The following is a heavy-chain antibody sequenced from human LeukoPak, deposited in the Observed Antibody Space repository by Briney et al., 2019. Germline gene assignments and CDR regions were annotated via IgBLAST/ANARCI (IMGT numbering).Heavy chain of an antibody. CDR3: ARASYGGSQGEYNWFDP. Sequence: ASVKVSCKASGYTFTGYYMHWVRQAPGQGLEWMGWINPNSGGTNYAQKFQGRVTMTRDTSISTAYMELSRLRSDDTAVYYCARASYGGSQGEYNWFDPWAREPWSPSPQ. D-gene: IGHD4-23*01. J-gene: IGHJ5*02. V-gene: IGHV1-2*02. CDR2: INPNSGGT. CDR1: GYTFTGYY.